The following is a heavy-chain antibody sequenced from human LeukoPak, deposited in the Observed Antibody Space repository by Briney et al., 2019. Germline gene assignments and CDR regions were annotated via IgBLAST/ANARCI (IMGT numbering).Heavy chain of an antibody. CDR2: IIPILGTA. Sequence: GSSVKVSCKASGGTFSSYAISWVRQAPGQGLEWMGGIIPILGTANYAQKFQGRVTITADESTSTAYMELSSLRSEDTAVYYCARVSAEVSHYYDSSGYYRSWGQGTLVTVSS. CDR1: GGTFSSYA. D-gene: IGHD3-22*01. J-gene: IGHJ4*02. V-gene: IGHV1-69*01. CDR3: ARVSAEVSHYYDSSGYYRS.